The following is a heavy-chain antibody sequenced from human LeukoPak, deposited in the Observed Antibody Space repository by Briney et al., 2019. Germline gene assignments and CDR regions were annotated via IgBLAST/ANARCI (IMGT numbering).Heavy chain of an antibody. V-gene: IGHV4-4*02. CDR2: IYHSGST. D-gene: IGHD6-13*01. CDR3: ARFRGRKAAAGIGRFYYYYGMDV. CDR1: GGSISSSNW. Sequence: SGTLSLTCAVSGGSISSSNWWSWVRQPPGKGLEWIGEIYHSGSTNYNPSLKSRVTISVDTSKNQFSLKLSSVTAADTAVYYCARFRGRKAAAGIGRFYYYYGMDVWGQGTTVTVSS. J-gene: IGHJ6*02.